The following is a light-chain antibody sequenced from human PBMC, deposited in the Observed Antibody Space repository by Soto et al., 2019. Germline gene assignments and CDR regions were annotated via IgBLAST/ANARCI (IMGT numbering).Light chain of an antibody. CDR2: GAS. CDR3: QQFNYWPPIT. J-gene: IGKJ5*01. CDR1: QSVSSN. Sequence: EIVLTQSPATLSVSPGERATLSCRASQSVSSNLAWNQQKPGRAPRLLIYGASTRATGIPARFSGSGSGTEFTLTISSLQSEDFAVYYCQQFNYWPPITFGQGTHWRL. V-gene: IGKV3-15*01.